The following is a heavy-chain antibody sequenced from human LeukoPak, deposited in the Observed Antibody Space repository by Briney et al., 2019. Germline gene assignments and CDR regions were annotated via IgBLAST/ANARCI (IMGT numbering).Heavy chain of an antibody. D-gene: IGHD4-17*01. V-gene: IGHV4-34*01. CDR2: INHSGST. Sequence: PSETLSLTCAVYGGSFSGYYWSWIRQPPGKGLEWIGEINHSGSTNYNPSLKSRVTISVDTSKNQSSLKLSSVTAADTAVYYCARGGGEGGDYTPLFDYWGQGTLVTVSS. CDR1: GGSFSGYY. J-gene: IGHJ4*02. CDR3: ARGGGEGGDYTPLFDY.